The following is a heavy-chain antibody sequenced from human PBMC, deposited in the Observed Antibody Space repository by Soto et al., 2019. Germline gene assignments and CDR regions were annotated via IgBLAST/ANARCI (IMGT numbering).Heavy chain of an antibody. CDR2: INPNSGGT. V-gene: IGHV1-2*04. CDR1: GYTFTGYY. J-gene: IGHJ4*02. CDR3: ARGSMIYSSGWYLNFDY. D-gene: IGHD6-19*01. Sequence: GAPVEVSCKASGYTFTGYYMHWVRQAPGQGLEWMGWINPNSGGTNYAQKFQGWVTMTRDTSISTAYMELSRLRSDDTAVYYCARGSMIYSSGWYLNFDYWGQGTLVTVSS.